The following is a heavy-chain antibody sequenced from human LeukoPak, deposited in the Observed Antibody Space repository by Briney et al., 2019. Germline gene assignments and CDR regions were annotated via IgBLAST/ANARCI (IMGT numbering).Heavy chain of an antibody. CDR2: IYHSGST. V-gene: IGHV4-38-2*02. CDR3: ARGSSSSWYYYYYYMDV. J-gene: IGHJ6*03. D-gene: IGHD6-13*01. CDR1: GYSISSGYY. Sequence: PSETLSLTCTVSGYSISSGYYWGWIRQPPGKGLEWIGSIYHSGSTYYNPSLKSRVTISVDTSKNQFSLKLSSVTAADTAVYYCARGSSSSWYYYYYYMDVWGKGTTVTVSS.